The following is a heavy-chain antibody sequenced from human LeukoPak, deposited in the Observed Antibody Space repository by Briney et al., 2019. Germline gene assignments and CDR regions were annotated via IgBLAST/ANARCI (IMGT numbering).Heavy chain of an antibody. J-gene: IGHJ4*02. D-gene: IGHD3-10*01. CDR3: ARVGLHGVY. CDR1: GGCISSSSYY. V-gene: IGHV4-39*07. Sequence: SETLSLTCTVSGGCISSSSYYWGWIRQPPGKGLEWIGTIFYSGSTCYNPSLKSRVTISVDKSKNQFSLKLSSVTAADTAVYYCARVGLHGVYWGQGTLVTVSS. CDR2: IFYSGST.